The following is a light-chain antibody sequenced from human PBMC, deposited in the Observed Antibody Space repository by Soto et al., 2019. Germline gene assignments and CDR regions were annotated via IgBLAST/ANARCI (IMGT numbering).Light chain of an antibody. CDR2: DAS. CDR3: QQRSNWPKALT. CDR1: QSVSSY. V-gene: IGKV3-11*01. Sequence: EIVLTQSPATLSLSPGERATLSCRASQSVSSYLAWYQQKPGQAPRLLIYDASNRATGIPARFSGSGSGTDFTLTISSLEPEDFAVYYCQQRSNWPKALTVGPWTKVDIK. J-gene: IGKJ3*01.